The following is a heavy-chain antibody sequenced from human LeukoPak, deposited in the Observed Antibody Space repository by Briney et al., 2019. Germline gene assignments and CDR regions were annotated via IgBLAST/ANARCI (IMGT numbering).Heavy chain of an antibody. Sequence: KESGPAPVKPTQTLTLTCTFSGFSLSTRGMRVSWIRQPPGKALEWLARIDWDEDKFYSTSLKTRLTISKDTSKNQVVLTMTNMDPVDTATYYCARILEGRYFDCWGQGTLVTVSS. CDR3: ARILEGRYFDC. D-gene: IGHD5-24*01. J-gene: IGHJ4*02. CDR1: GFSLSTRGMR. V-gene: IGHV2-70*04. CDR2: IDWDEDK.